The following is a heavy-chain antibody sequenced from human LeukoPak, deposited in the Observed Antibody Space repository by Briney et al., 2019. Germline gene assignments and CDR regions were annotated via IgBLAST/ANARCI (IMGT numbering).Heavy chain of an antibody. CDR2: IKQDGSEK. Sequence: GGSLRLSCAASGFTFSSYWMSWVRQAPGKGLEWVANIKQDGSEKYYVDSVKGRFTISRDNAKNSLYLQMNSLRAEDTALYYCARDRYCSGGSCYGEFDYWGQGTLVTVSS. V-gene: IGHV3-7*03. CDR1: GFTFSSYW. CDR3: ARDRYCSGGSCYGEFDY. D-gene: IGHD2-15*01. J-gene: IGHJ4*02.